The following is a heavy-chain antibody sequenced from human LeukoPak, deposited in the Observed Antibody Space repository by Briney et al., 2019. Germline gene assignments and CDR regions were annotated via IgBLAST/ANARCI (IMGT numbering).Heavy chain of an antibody. CDR3: ARRPAGNDFWSGTHRNNWFDP. CDR2: TYYRSKWYN. D-gene: IGHD3-3*01. Sequence: PSQTLSLTCAISGDSVSSNSAAWHWIRQSPSSGLEWLGRTYYRSKWYNEYAVSVKSRIIISPDTSKNQFSLKLSSVTAADTAVYYCARRPAGNDFWSGTHRNNWFDPRGQGTLVTVSS. CDR1: GDSVSSNSAA. J-gene: IGHJ5*02. V-gene: IGHV6-1*01.